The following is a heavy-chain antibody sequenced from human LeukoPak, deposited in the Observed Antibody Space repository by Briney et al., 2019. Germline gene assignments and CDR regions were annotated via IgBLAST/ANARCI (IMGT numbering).Heavy chain of an antibody. CDR2: IIASGAGT. CDR1: GFPFSSSA. Sequence: GSLRLSFAASGFPFSSSAMSWFRRAPGKGREWVSTIIASGAGTFHSDPVKGRFTISRDNSNNTLYLQMSSLRADDTALYYCAKTGTEDGYSIHFDHWGQGALVTVSS. CDR3: AKTGTEDGYSIHFDH. J-gene: IGHJ4*02. V-gene: IGHV3-23*01. D-gene: IGHD5-24*01.